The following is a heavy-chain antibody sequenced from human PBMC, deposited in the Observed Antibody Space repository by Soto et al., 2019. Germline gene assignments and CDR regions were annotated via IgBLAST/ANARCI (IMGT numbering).Heavy chain of an antibody. CDR3: AREIPGVVVPNAVDY. V-gene: IGHV1-69*04. D-gene: IGHD3-22*01. J-gene: IGHJ4*02. CDR2: IIPILCIA. CDR1: GGTFSSYT. Sequence: SVKVSCKASGGTFSSYTISWVRQAPGQGLEWMGRIIPILCIANYAQKFQGRVTITADKSTSTAYMELSSLRSEDTAVYYCAREIPGVVVPNAVDYWGQGTLVTVSS.